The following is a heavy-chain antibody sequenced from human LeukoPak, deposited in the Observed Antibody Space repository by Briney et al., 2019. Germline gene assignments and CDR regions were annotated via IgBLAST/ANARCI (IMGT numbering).Heavy chain of an antibody. CDR1: GGSISTYY. Sequence: SETLSLTCSVSGGSISTYYWSWIRQPAGKGLEWIGRVHRSGNTNYNPSLQSRVTMSVDTSKNQISLRLRFVTAADTAVYYCARGVGRQSIDYWGQGTLVTVSS. D-gene: IGHD5-24*01. J-gene: IGHJ4*02. CDR2: VHRSGNT. CDR3: ARGVGRQSIDY. V-gene: IGHV4-4*07.